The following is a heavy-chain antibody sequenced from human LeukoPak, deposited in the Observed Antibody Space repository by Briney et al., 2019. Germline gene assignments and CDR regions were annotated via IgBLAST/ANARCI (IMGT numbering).Heavy chain of an antibody. V-gene: IGHV3-48*03. Sequence: PGGSLRLSCAASGFTFSSYEMNWVRQVPGKGLEWISYISSSGSTIYYADSVKGRFTISRDNAKNSLYLQMNSLRAEDTAVYYCARAGDYYDSSGYWGNACDIWGQGTKVTVSS. D-gene: IGHD3-22*01. CDR1: GFTFSSYE. CDR3: ARAGDYYDSSGYWGNACDI. CDR2: ISSSGSTI. J-gene: IGHJ3*02.